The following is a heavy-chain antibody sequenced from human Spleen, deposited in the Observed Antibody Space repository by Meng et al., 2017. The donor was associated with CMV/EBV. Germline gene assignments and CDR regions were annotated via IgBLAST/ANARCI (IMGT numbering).Heavy chain of an antibody. V-gene: IGHV4-34*01. D-gene: IGHD2-2*02. Sequence: SETLSLTCAVYGGSFSGYYWSWIRQPPGKGLEWIGEINHSGSTNYNPSLKSRVTISVDTSKNQFSLKLSSVTAADTAVYYCARGRRDIVVVPAAIWGYWGQGTLVIVSS. CDR2: INHSGST. CDR3: ARGRRDIVVVPAAIWGY. J-gene: IGHJ4*02. CDR1: GGSFSGYY.